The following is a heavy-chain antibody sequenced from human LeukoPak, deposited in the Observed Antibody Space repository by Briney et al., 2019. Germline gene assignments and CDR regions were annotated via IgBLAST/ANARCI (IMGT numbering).Heavy chain of an antibody. D-gene: IGHD3-22*01. CDR1: GFTFSSYG. CDR3: AKGYDYYDSSGTHAFDI. Sequence: GGSLRLSCAASGFTFSSYGMHWVRQAPGKGLEWVAVIWYDGSNKYYADSVKGRFTISRDNSKNTLYLQMNNLRAEDTAAYYCAKGYDYYDSSGTHAFDIWGQGTMVTVSS. CDR2: IWYDGSNK. V-gene: IGHV3-33*06. J-gene: IGHJ3*02.